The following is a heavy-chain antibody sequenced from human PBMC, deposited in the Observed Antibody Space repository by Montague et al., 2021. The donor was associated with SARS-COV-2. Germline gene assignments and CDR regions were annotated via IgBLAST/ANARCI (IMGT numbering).Heavy chain of an antibody. V-gene: IGHV4-59*01. J-gene: IGHJ6*02. Sequence: SETLSLTCTVSGGFISGYYWSWIRQSPGKGLEWIGYIYYSGSTKYNPXXXSRVTVSVDRSKYQFSLKLSSVTPADTAVYYCARLLRYCSNGVCRTYYYYAMDVWGQGTTVTVSS. D-gene: IGHD2-8*01. CDR1: GGFISGYY. CDR2: IYYSGST. CDR3: ARLLRYCSNGVCRTYYYYAMDV.